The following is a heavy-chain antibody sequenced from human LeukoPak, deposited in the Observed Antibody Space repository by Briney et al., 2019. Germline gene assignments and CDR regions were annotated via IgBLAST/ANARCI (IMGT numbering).Heavy chain of an antibody. CDR2: ISAYNGNT. D-gene: IGHD3-16*02. V-gene: IGHV1-18*01. J-gene: IGHJ4*02. CDR1: GYTFTSYG. CDR3: ARDLLTGELSDY. Sequence: ASVKVSCKASGYTFTSYGISWVRQAPGRGLEWMGWISAYNGNTNYAQKLQGRVTMTTDTSTSTAYMELRSLRSDDTAVYYCARDLLTGELSDYWGQGTLVTVSS.